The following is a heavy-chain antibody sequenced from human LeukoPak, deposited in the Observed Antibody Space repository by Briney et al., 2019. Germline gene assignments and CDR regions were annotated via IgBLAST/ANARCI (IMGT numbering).Heavy chain of an antibody. J-gene: IGHJ4*02. Sequence: ASVKVSCKVSGYTLTELSMHWVRQAPGKGLEWMGGFDPEDGETIYAQKFQARVTLTEDTSTDTAYMDLSRLRSDDTAVYYCARGSIVGATFDYFDYWGQGTLVTVSS. D-gene: IGHD1-26*01. CDR1: GYTLTELS. V-gene: IGHV1-24*01. CDR3: ARGSIVGATFDYFDY. CDR2: FDPEDGET.